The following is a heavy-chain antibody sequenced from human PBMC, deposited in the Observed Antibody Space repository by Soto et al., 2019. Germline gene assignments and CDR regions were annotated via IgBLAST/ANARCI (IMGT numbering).Heavy chain of an antibody. Sequence: PGGSLRLSCAASGFTFSSYSMNWVRQAPGKGLECVSSISSSSSYIYYADPVKGRFTISRDNAKNSLYLQMNSLRAKDTAVYYCARDPDTAMVTGYYYYGMDVWGQGTTVTVSS. J-gene: IGHJ6*02. D-gene: IGHD5-18*01. V-gene: IGHV3-21*01. CDR1: GFTFSSYS. CDR3: ARDPDTAMVTGYYYYGMDV. CDR2: ISSSSSYI.